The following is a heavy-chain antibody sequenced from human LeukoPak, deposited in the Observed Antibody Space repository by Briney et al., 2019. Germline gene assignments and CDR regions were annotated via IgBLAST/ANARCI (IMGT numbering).Heavy chain of an antibody. CDR3: ARSITLARVDV. J-gene: IGHJ3*01. D-gene: IGHD3-10*01. CDR1: GLTVSSYS. V-gene: IGHV3-53*01. CDR2: VNPGGTT. Sequence: GGSLRLSCAASGLTVSSYSMSWVRQAPGKGLEWVSLVNPGGTTYYTDSVRGRFTISRDNSGHALYLQMNSLRAEDTAVYYCARSITLARVDVWGQGTMVTVSS.